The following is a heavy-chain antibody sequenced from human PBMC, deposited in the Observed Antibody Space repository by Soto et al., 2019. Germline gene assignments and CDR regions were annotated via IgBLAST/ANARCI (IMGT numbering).Heavy chain of an antibody. J-gene: IGHJ3*02. CDR2: INRDGSST. CDR1: GFTSINYW. Sequence: PGGSLRLSCAASGFTSINYWTHWVRQAPGKGLVWVSRINRDGSSTTYADSVKGRFTISRDNAKNTLDLQMNGLRAEDTAVYYCAKGGYYSYDAFDMWGQGTMVTVSS. D-gene: IGHD3-22*01. V-gene: IGHV3-74*03. CDR3: AKGGYYSYDAFDM.